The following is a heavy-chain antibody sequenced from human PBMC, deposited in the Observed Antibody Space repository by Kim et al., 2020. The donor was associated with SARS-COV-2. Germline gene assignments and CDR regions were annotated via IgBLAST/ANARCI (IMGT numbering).Heavy chain of an antibody. CDR1: GGSFSGYY. CDR3: ARGDRGYYGSGSYYWPFDY. V-gene: IGHV4-34*01. Sequence: SETLSLTCAVYGGSFSGYYWSWIRQPPGKGLEWIGEINHSGSTNYNPSLKSRVTISVDTSKNQFSLKLSSVTAADTAVYYCARGDRGYYGSGSYYWPFDYWGQGTLVTVSS. CDR2: INHSGST. J-gene: IGHJ4*02. D-gene: IGHD3-10*01.